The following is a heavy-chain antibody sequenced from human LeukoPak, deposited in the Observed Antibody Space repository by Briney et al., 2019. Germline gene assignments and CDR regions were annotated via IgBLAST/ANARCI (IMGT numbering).Heavy chain of an antibody. CDR2: IIPIFGTA. CDR1: GGTFSSYA. D-gene: IGHD3-10*01. CDR3: ASAVRGVIITSYYMDV. Sequence: VASVKVSCKASGGTFSSYAISWVRQAPGQGLEWMGGIIPIFGTANYAQKFQGRVTITTDESTSTAYMELSSLRSEDTAVYYCASAVRGVIITSYYMDVWGKGTTVTVSS. V-gene: IGHV1-69*05. J-gene: IGHJ6*03.